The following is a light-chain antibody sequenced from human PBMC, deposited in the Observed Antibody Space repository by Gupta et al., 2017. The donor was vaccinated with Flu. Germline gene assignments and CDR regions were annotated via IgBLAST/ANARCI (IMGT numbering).Light chain of an antibody. Sequence: IEMTQSPATLSVSPGEGATLSCRASQNIGNNVAWYQQKPGQAPRLLIYSASARAPTTPVRFSDSGSGTEFSLTISSLQSEDFAVYYCQQHYEWLRTFGQGTQLDIK. CDR3: QQHYEWLRT. J-gene: IGKJ2*01. CDR1: QNIGNN. CDR2: SAS. V-gene: IGKV3-15*01.